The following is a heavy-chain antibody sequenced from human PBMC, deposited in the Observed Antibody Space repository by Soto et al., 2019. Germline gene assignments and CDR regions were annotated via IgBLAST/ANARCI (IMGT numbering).Heavy chain of an antibody. CDR2: INPNSGGT. CDR1: GYTFTGYY. J-gene: IGHJ4*02. V-gene: IGHV1-2*04. D-gene: IGHD5-18*01. CDR3: AREALYSYGPHFDY. Sequence: GPSVKVSCKASGYTFTGYYMHWVRQAPGQGLEWMGWINPNSGGTNYAQKFQGWVTMTRDTSISTAYMELSRLRSDDTAVYYCAREALYSYGPHFDYWGQGTLVTVSS.